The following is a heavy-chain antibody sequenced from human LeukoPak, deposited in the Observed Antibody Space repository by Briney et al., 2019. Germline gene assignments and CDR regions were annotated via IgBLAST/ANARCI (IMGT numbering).Heavy chain of an antibody. Sequence: ASVKVSCKASGYTFTSYGISWVRQAPGQGLEWMGWISAYNGNTNYAQKLQGRVTMTTDTSTSTAYMELRSLRSDDTAVYYCARVVGLTGYSSTWYSGYYYYMDVWGKGTTVTVSS. CDR2: ISAYNGNT. J-gene: IGHJ6*03. CDR1: GYTFTSYG. D-gene: IGHD6-13*01. V-gene: IGHV1-18*01. CDR3: ARVVGLTGYSSTWYSGYYYYMDV.